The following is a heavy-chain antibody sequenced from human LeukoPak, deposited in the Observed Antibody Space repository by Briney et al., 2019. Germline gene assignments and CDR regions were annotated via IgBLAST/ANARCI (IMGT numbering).Heavy chain of an antibody. D-gene: IGHD3-22*01. Sequence: GGSLRLSCAASGFTFDDYAMHWVRQAPGKGLEWVSGISWNSGSIGYADSVKGRFTISRDNAKSSLYLQMNSLRAEDTALYYCAKTTYYYDSSGYDKGGAFDIWGQGTMVTVSS. V-gene: IGHV3-9*01. CDR2: ISWNSGSI. CDR1: GFTFDDYA. CDR3: AKTTYYYDSSGYDKGGAFDI. J-gene: IGHJ3*02.